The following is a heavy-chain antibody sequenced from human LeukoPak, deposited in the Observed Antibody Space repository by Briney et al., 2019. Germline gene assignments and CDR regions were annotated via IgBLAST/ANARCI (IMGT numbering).Heavy chain of an antibody. Sequence: GGSLRLSCAVSGFTFSSFAMSWVRGAPGKGLEWVSSITGSHYTTYNTDSVKGRFTISRDNYKNTLYLQMKSLRADDTAVYYCTKDPNGDYVGAFDPWGQGTLVTVSS. D-gene: IGHD4-17*01. CDR1: GFTFSSFA. J-gene: IGHJ5*02. V-gene: IGHV3-23*01. CDR2: ITGSHYTT. CDR3: TKDPNGDYVGAFDP.